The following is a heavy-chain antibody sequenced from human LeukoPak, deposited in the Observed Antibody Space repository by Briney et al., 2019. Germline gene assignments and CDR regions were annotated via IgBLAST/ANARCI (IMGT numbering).Heavy chain of an antibody. CDR3: ATSPGYDY. CDR1: GYSFTSYG. CDR2: IIPIFCTA. J-gene: IGHJ4*02. D-gene: IGHD1-14*01. V-gene: IGHV1-18*01. Sequence: ASVNVSCKSAGYSFTSYGISWVRQAAGQVLEWIGGIIPIFCTANYAQTLQRRVTMPTDTSTSTAYTELRSLRSEDTAVYYSATSPGYDYWGQGTLVTASS.